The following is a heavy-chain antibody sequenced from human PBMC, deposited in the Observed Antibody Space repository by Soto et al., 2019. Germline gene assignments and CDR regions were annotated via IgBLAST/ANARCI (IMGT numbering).Heavy chain of an antibody. J-gene: IGHJ4*02. CDR1: GYTITCCA. CDR2: INAGDGDT. V-gene: IGHV1-3*01. D-gene: IGHD2-8*01. CDR3: AREGEEKEDAAMVH. Sequence: QVQLVQSGAEVKKPGASVRVSCKASGYTITCCAMHWVRQAPGQRPEWMGWINAGDGDTKYSQNFQGRFTIIRDTSASTAYMELSSLRPEDTAGYYCAREGEEKEDAAMVHWGQGTLVTVSS.